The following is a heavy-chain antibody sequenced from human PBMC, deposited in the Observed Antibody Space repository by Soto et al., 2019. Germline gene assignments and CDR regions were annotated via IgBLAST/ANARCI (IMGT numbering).Heavy chain of an antibody. CDR3: TTESEPHYGDSGY. D-gene: IGHD4-17*01. Sequence: EVQLVESGGGLVKPGGSLRLSCAASGFTFSNAWMSWVRQAPGKGLEWVGRIKSKTDGGTTDYAAPVKGRFTISRDDSKTTLYLEMNSLKTEDTAVYYCTTESEPHYGDSGYWGQVTLVAFSA. CDR2: IKSKTDGGTT. V-gene: IGHV3-15*01. CDR1: GFTFSNAW. J-gene: IGHJ4*02.